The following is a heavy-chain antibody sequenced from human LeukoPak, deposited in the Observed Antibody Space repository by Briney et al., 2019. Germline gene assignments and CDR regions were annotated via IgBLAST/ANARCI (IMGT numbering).Heavy chain of an antibody. CDR2: IYHSGRT. CDR1: GGSISSGSYY. CDR3: ARSLNWGATFDY. V-gene: IGHV4-39*07. Sequence: SETLSLTCTVSGGSISSGSYYWSWIRQPPGKGLEWIGSIYHSGRTFYNPSLKSRVTISVDTSKNQFSLKLTSVTAADTAVYYCARSLNWGATFDYWGQGTLVTVSS. J-gene: IGHJ4*02. D-gene: IGHD7-27*01.